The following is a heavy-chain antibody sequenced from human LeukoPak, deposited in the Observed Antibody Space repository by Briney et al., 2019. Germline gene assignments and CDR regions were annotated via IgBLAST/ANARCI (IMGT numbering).Heavy chain of an antibody. D-gene: IGHD3-9*01. CDR3: ARPTYYDILTGPFDY. Sequence: SETLSLTCTVSGGSINSSSYYWGWIRQPPGKGLEWIGSIYYSGSTYYNPSLKSRVTISVDTSKNQFSLKLSSVTAANTAVYYCARPTYYDILTGPFDYWGQGTLVTVSS. J-gene: IGHJ4*02. CDR2: IYYSGST. V-gene: IGHV4-39*01. CDR1: GGSINSSSYY.